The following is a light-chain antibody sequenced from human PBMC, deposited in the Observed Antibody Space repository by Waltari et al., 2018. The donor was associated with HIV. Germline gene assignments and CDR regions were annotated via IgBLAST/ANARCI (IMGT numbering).Light chain of an antibody. V-gene: IGKV4-1*01. CDR1: QKILFSSTNKNY. J-gene: IGKJ1*01. CDR2: WAS. CDR3: QQYYSTPRT. Sequence: DIVLTQSPDSLAGSLGAGATMNFNSSQKILFSSTNKNYLSWYQQRPGQPPRLLIYWASSRESGVPERFTGSGSGTNFTLTISRLQADDVAVYFCQQYYSTPRTFGQGTKV.